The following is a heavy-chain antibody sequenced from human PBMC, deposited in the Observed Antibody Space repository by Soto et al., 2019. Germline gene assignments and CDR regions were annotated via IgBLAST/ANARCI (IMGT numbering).Heavy chain of an antibody. CDR1: GGSISGYY. CDR2: IYYSGST. CDR3: ARELGPLFDP. Sequence: LSLTCTVSGGSISGYYWSWIRQPPGKGLEWIGYIYYSGSTNYNPSLKSRVTISVDTSKNQFSLKLSSVTAADTAVYYCARELGPLFDPWGQGTLVTVSS. J-gene: IGHJ5*02. D-gene: IGHD3-10*01. V-gene: IGHV4-59*01.